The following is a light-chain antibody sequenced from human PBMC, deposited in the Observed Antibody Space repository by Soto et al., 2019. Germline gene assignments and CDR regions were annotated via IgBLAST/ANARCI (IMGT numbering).Light chain of an antibody. CDR1: QTVRNN. CDR3: QQYSNWPPAIT. J-gene: IGKJ5*01. CDR2: GSS. V-gene: IGKV3-15*01. Sequence: EFVLTQSPGTLSLSPGERATLSCRASQTVRNNYLAWYQQKPGQAPRLLIYGSSTRATGVPDRFSGSGSGTEFTLIISSLQSEDVALYYCQQYSNWPPAITFGQGTRLEIK.